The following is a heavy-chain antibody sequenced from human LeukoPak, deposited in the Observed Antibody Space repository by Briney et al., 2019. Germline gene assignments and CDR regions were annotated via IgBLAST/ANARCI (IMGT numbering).Heavy chain of an antibody. CDR1: GGSISSSSYY. Sequence: PSETLSLTCTVSGGSISSSSYYWGWIRQPPGKGLEWIGSIYYSGSTYYNPSLKSRVTISVDTSKNQFSLKLSSVTAADTAVYYCARLPDILTGYYPPGRDYWGQGTLVTVSS. D-gene: IGHD3-9*01. V-gene: IGHV4-39*01. CDR3: ARLPDILTGYYPPGRDY. J-gene: IGHJ4*02. CDR2: IYYSGST.